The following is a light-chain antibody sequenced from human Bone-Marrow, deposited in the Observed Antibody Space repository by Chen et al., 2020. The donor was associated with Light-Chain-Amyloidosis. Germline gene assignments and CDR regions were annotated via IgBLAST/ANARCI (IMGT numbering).Light chain of an antibody. CDR3: QVWDSSIDQVV. V-gene: IGLV3-21*04. CDR2: YGS. Sequence: SYVLTQPPSVSVAPGKTARITCGGNNIGSKSVHWYQQKPGQAPVLVIYYGSDRPSGIPARFSGANSGNTATLTSSRLEAGDAADDCCQVWDSSIDQVVVGGGSNLPVL. J-gene: IGLJ2*01. CDR1: NIGSKS.